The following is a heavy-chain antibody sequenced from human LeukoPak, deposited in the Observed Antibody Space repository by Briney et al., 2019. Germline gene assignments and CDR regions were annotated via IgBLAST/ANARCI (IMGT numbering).Heavy chain of an antibody. CDR2: INHSGYT. Sequence: SETLSLTCAVSGVSFDDYYWAWVRQTPGKGLEWIGEINHSGYTNDSPSLKSRVSLSIDTSRKQFSLNLRSVTVADAGIYYCTRMTTGHDYWGQGTLVTVSS. J-gene: IGHJ4*02. D-gene: IGHD4-17*01. V-gene: IGHV4-34*01. CDR1: GVSFDDYY. CDR3: TRMTTGHDY.